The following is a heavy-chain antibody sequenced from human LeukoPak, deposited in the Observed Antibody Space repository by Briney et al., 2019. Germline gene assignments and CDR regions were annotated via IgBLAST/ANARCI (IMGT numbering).Heavy chain of an antibody. V-gene: IGHV3-15*01. CDR2: VKSRGAGETT. J-gene: IGHJ4*02. CDR3: TLIQGWGSGSYYLDY. D-gene: IGHD3-10*01. Sequence: GGSLRLSCAASGFSISNDWMSWVRQAPGQGLEWVGRVKSRGAGETTDYAAPAKGRFTISRDDSKNTLYLQMNSLKTEDTAVYYCTLIQGWGSGSYYLDYWGQGTLVTVSS. CDR1: GFSISNDW.